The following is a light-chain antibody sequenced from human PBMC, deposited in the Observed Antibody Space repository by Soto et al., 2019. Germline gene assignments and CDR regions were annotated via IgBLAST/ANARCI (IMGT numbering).Light chain of an antibody. V-gene: IGLV3-1*01. Sequence: SYELTQPPSVSVSPGQTASITCSGDKLGDKYACWYQQKPGQSPVLVIYQDSKRPSGIPERFSGSNSGNTATLTISGTQAMDEADYYCQAWDSSTVSYVFGTGTKLTVL. CDR1: KLGDKY. CDR3: QAWDSSTVSYV. J-gene: IGLJ1*01. CDR2: QDS.